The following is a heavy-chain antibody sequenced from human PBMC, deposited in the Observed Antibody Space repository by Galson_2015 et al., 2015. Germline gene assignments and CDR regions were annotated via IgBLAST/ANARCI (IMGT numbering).Heavy chain of an antibody. D-gene: IGHD3-3*01. V-gene: IGHV3-30*18. CDR2: ISYDGSNK. CDR1: GFTFSSYG. Sequence: SLRLSCAASGFTFSSYGMHWVRQAPGKGLEWVAVISYDGSNKYYADSVKGRFTISRDNSKNTLYLQMNSLRAEDTAVYYCAKANDLGGGYYIDYWGQGTLVTVSS. CDR3: AKANDLGGGYYIDY. J-gene: IGHJ4*02.